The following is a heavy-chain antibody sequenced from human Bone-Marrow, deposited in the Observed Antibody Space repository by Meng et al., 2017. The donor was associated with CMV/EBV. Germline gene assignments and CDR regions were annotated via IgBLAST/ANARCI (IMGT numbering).Heavy chain of an antibody. J-gene: IGHJ6*02. CDR2: INDSGST. CDR1: GGSLTDYD. V-gene: IGHV4-34*01. Sequence: SETLSLTCAVYGGSLTDYDWGWIRQSPGKGLEWIGDINDSGSTKYNPSLQRRVTISVDTARNQFSLTGRFVTAADTAVYYCARARITIFGVVIMYYYGMDVWGQGTTVTVSS. D-gene: IGHD3-3*01. CDR3: ARARITIFGVVIMYYYGMDV.